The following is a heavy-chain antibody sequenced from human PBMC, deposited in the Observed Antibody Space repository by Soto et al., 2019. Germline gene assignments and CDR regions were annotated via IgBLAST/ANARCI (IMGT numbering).Heavy chain of an antibody. Sequence: XESLKLSWQSSGYSFSNYLIGLVRQMPGKGLEWMAIINPSDSESRYSPSFQGQVTISADKSISTAYLQWNSLKASDTAMYYCERPSNNYVAHWGQGTLVTVSS. V-gene: IGHV5-51*01. CDR2: INPSDSES. CDR1: GYSFSNYL. D-gene: IGHD4-4*01. J-gene: IGHJ4*02. CDR3: ERPSNNYVAH.